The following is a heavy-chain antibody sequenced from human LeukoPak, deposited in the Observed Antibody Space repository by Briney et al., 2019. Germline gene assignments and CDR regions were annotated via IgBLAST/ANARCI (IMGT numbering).Heavy chain of an antibody. CDR3: ARDHLYSGYDWYYYYGMDV. V-gene: IGHV1-2*02. D-gene: IGHD5-12*01. Sequence: GASVTVSCKASGYTFTGYYMHWVRQAPGQGLEWMGWINPNSGGTNYAQKFQGRVTMTRDTSISTAYMELSRLRSDDTAVYYCARDHLYSGYDWYYYYGMDVWGQGTTVTVSS. J-gene: IGHJ6*02. CDR2: INPNSGGT. CDR1: GYTFTGYY.